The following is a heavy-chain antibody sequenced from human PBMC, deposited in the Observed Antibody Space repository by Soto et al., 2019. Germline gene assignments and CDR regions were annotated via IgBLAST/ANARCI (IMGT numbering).Heavy chain of an antibody. V-gene: IGHV3-11*01. CDR3: ARQAYDWTRPCFWY. Sequence: QVQLVESGGGLVRPGGSLRLSCAASGFTFSDYYMSWIRQAPGKGLEWISYISFTTSTIYYADSVKGRFTISRDNAKNALYLQMNSLRAEDTAVYYCARQAYDWTRPCFWYWGQGTLVTVSS. J-gene: IGHJ4*02. D-gene: IGHD5-12*01. CDR1: GFTFSDYY. CDR2: ISFTTSTI.